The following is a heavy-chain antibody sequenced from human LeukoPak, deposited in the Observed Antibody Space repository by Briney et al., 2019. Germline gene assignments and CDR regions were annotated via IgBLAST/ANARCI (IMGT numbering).Heavy chain of an antibody. CDR1: GYTFTGYY. CDR2: INPNSGGT. J-gene: IGHJ4*02. Sequence: ASVKVSCKASGYTFTGYYMHWVRQAPGQGLEWMGWINPNSGGTNYAQKFQGRVTITADKSTSTAYMELSSLRSEDTAVYYCARSIVITMVRGATGYDYWGQGTLVTVSS. V-gene: IGHV1-2*02. CDR3: ARSIVITMVRGATGYDY. D-gene: IGHD3-10*01.